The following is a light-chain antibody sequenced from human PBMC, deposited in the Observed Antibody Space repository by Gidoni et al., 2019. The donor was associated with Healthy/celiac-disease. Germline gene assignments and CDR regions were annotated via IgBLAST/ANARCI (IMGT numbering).Light chain of an antibody. V-gene: IGKV1-5*03. CDR1: QSISSW. CDR3: QQYNSYSWT. CDR2: TAS. Sequence: IQITQYPSTLSASVGDRVTITGRASQSISSWLAWYQQKPGKAPKLLIYTASSLESGVPSRFSGSGSGTEFTLTISSLQPDDFATYYCQQYNSYSWTFGQGTKVEIK. J-gene: IGKJ1*01.